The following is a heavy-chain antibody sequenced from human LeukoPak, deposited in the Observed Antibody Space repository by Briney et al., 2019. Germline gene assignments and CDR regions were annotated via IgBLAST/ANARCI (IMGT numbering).Heavy chain of an antibody. V-gene: IGHV5-51*01. CDR3: ARLTRTDGPGF. CDR1: GYSFPNYW. J-gene: IGHJ4*02. D-gene: IGHD1-1*01. CDR2: IYPGDSDT. Sequence: GESLKISCKGSGYSFPNYWVGWGRQMPGKGLEWMGIIYPGDSDTRYSPSFQGQVTISADKSISTAYLQWSSLKASDTAMYYCARLTRTDGPGFWGQGSLVTVSS.